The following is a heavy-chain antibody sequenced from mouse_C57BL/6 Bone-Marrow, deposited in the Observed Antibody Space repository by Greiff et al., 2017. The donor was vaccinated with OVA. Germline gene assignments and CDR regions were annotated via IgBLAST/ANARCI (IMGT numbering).Heavy chain of an antibody. CDR2: INYDGSST. Sequence: EVKVVESEGGLVQPGSSMKLSCTASGFTFSDYYMAWVRQVPEKGLEWVANINYDGSSTYYLDSLKSRFIISRDNAKNILYLQMSSLKSEDTATYYCARDYNGSGYWYFDVWGTGTTVTVSS. CDR1: GFTFSDYY. V-gene: IGHV5-16*01. CDR3: ARDYNGSGYWYFDV. D-gene: IGHD1-1*01. J-gene: IGHJ1*03.